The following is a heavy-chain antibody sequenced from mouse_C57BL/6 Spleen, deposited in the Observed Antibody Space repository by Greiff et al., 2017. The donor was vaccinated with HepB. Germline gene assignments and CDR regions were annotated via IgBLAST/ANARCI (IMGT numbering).Heavy chain of an antibody. CDR1: GFTFSSYA. J-gene: IGHJ4*01. V-gene: IGHV5-9-1*02. D-gene: IGHD2-14*01. CDR2: ISSGGDYI. Sequence: VQLKESGEGLVKPGGSLKLSCAASGFTFSSYAMSWVRQTPEKRLEWVAYISSGGDYIYYADPVKGRFTISRDNARNTLYLQMSSLKSEDTAMYYCTKEDEYDGAMDYWGQGTSVTVSS. CDR3: TKEDEYDGAMDY.